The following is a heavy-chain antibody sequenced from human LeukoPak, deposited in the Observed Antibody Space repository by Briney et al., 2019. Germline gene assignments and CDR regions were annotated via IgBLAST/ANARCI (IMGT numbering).Heavy chain of an antibody. CDR3: ARAGEGYYDSSGYYYDFDY. D-gene: IGHD3-22*01. Sequence: ASVKVSCKASGGAFSSYAISWVRQAPGQGLEWMGGIIPIFGTANYAQKFQGRVTITADESTSTAYMELSSLRSEDTAVYYCARAGEGYYDSSGYYYDFDYWGQGTLVTVSS. CDR2: IIPIFGTA. J-gene: IGHJ4*02. CDR1: GGAFSSYA. V-gene: IGHV1-69*13.